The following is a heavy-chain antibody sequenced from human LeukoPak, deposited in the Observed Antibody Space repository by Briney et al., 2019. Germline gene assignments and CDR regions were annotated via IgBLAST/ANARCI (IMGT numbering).Heavy chain of an antibody. CDR1: GFVFSNHV. CDR3: AKESYYYDSSGYRSLFDY. J-gene: IGHJ4*02. V-gene: IGHV3-30*02. CDR2: IRYDGSNK. D-gene: IGHD3-22*01. Sequence: GKSLRLSCVGAGFVFSNHVIHWVRQAPGKGLEWVAFIRYDGSNKYYADSVKGRFTISRDNSKNTLYLQMNSLRAEDTAVYYCAKESYYYDSSGYRSLFDYWGQGTLVTVSS.